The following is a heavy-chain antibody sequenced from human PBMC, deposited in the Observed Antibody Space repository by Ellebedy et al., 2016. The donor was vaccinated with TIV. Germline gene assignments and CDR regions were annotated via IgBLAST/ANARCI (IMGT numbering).Heavy chain of an antibody. Sequence: AASVKVSCKASADTFNSYYIHWVRQAPGQGLEWMGIINPRGGSPTYSQKFQGRVTMTRDTSTRTVFMELSSLRSEDTAVYYFARDLEPRSLISYYYGMDVWGQGTTVTVSS. CDR2: INPRGGSP. V-gene: IGHV1-46*02. J-gene: IGHJ6*02. CDR3: ARDLEPRSLISYYYGMDV. D-gene: IGHD1-1*01. CDR1: ADTFNSYY.